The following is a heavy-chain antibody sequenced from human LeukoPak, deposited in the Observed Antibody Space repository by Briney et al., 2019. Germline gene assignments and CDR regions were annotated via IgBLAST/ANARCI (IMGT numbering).Heavy chain of an antibody. D-gene: IGHD2-15*01. CDR2: SGSGGST. V-gene: IGHV3-23*01. CDR3: AKVQRDFVVVVAATRDYYYYGMDV. Sequence: QPGGSLRLSCAASGFTFSSYSMNWVRQAPGKGLEWVSASGSGGSTYYADSVKGRFTISRDNSKNTLYLQMNSLRAEDTAVYYCAKVQRDFVVVVAATRDYYYYGMDVWGQGTTVTVSS. CDR1: GFTFSSYS. J-gene: IGHJ6*02.